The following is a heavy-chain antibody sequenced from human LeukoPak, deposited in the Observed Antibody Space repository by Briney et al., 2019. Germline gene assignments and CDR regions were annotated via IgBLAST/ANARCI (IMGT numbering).Heavy chain of an antibody. CDR1: GFTFNNYG. CDR2: IWFADTNK. CDR3: ARASGSYYDFDY. V-gene: IGHV3-30*02. Sequence: GGSLRLSCAASGFTFNNYGMHWVRQAPGKGLEWLAFIWFADTNKFHAASVKGRFTISRDNSKNTLYLQMNSLRAEDTAVYYCARASGSYYDFDYWGQGTMVTVSS. D-gene: IGHD3-10*01. J-gene: IGHJ4*02.